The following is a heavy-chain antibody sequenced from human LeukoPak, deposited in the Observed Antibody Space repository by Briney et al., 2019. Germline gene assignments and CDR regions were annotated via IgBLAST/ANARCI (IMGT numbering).Heavy chain of an antibody. V-gene: IGHV4-59*01. D-gene: IGHD5-18*01. CDR1: GGSISSYY. CDR2: IYYSGNT. J-gene: IGHJ4*02. Sequence: SETLSLTCTVSGGSISSYYWSWIRQPPGKGLEWIGYIYYSGNTNYNPSLKSRVTISVDTSKNQFSLKLSSVTAADTAMYYCARQGRYSYELNYWGQGTLVTVSS. CDR3: ARQGRYSYELNY.